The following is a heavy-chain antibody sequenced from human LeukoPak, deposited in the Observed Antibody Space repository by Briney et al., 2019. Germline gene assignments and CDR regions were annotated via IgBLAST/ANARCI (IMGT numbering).Heavy chain of an antibody. CDR1: GFTFGSDA. CDR3: ARDPSGSGWSLSD. Sequence: PGGSLRLSCTASGFTFGSDAMHWVRQAPGKGLEWVAFIWSDGSNDHYADSVKGRFTISRDNSKNTVCLQMNSLRVEDTAVYYCARDPSGSGWSLSDWGQGTPVTVSS. D-gene: IGHD6-19*01. V-gene: IGHV3-33*01. J-gene: IGHJ4*02. CDR2: IWSDGSND.